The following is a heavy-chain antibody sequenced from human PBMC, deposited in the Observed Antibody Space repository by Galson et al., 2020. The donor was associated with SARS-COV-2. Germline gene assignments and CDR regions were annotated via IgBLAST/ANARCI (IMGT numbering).Heavy chain of an antibody. J-gene: IGHJ3*02. V-gene: IGHV4-4*07. CDR3: ARDQGLVSANDAFDI. D-gene: IGHD3-9*01. CDR1: GGSISSYY. Sequence: ETSETLSLTCTVSGGSISSYYWSWIRQPAGKGLEWIGRIYTSGSTNYNPSLKSRVTMSVDTSKNQFSLKLSSVTAADTAVYYCARDQGLVSANDAFDIWGQGTMVTVSS. CDR2: IYTSGST.